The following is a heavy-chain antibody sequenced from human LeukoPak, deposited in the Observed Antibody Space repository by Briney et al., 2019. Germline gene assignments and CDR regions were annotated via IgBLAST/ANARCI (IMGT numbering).Heavy chain of an antibody. CDR2: ISSSTI. D-gene: IGHD7-27*01. J-gene: IGHJ4*02. CDR3: ARGATGDRLGY. Sequence: GGSLRLSCAASGFTFSTYSMNWVRQAPGKGLEWVSYISSSTIYYADSVKGRFTISRDNARNSLYLQMNSLRAEDTAVYYCARGATGDRLGYWGQGTLVTVSS. CDR1: GFTFSTYS. V-gene: IGHV3-48*01.